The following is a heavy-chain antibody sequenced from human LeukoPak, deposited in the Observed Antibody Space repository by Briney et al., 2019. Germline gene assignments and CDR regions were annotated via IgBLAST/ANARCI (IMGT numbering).Heavy chain of an antibody. V-gene: IGHV4-61*01. Sequence: SETLSLTCTVSGGSISSGSYYWSWIRQPPGKGLEWIGYIFYSGSTNYNPSLKSRVTISVDTSKNQFSLKLSSVTAADTAVYYCARVYYSNSYDYWYFDLWGRGTLVTVSS. CDR1: GGSISSGSYY. CDR2: IFYSGST. J-gene: IGHJ2*01. D-gene: IGHD6-13*01. CDR3: ARVYYSNSYDYWYFDL.